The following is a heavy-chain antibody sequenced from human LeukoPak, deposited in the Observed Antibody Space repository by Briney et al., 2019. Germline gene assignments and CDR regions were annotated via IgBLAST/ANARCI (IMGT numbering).Heavy chain of an antibody. D-gene: IGHD3-22*01. V-gene: IGHV1-8*01. J-gene: IGHJ4*02. CDR3: ARRHYDSGGHYIY. CDR2: MNPNSGNT. Sequence: ASVKVSCKASGNTLTSYDINWVRQATGQGLEWMGWMNPNSGNTGYAQKLQGRVTMTRNTSRSTAYMELSSLRSEDTAVYYCARRHYDSGGHYIYWGQGTLVTVSS. CDR1: GNTLTSYD.